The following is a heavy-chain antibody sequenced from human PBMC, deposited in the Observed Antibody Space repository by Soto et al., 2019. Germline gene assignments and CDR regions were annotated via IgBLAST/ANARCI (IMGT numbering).Heavy chain of an antibody. CDR3: ARDEGIAVAGDSYYYYYGMDV. CDR1: GGTFSSYA. J-gene: IGHJ6*02. D-gene: IGHD6-19*01. V-gene: IGHV1-69*01. CDR2: IIPIFGTA. Sequence: QVQLVQSGAEVKKPGSSVKVSCKASGGTFSSYAISWVRQAPGQGLEWMGGIIPIFGTANYAQKFQGRVTITADESTSTAYMELSSLRSDDTAVYYCARDEGIAVAGDSYYYYYGMDVWGQGTTVTVSS.